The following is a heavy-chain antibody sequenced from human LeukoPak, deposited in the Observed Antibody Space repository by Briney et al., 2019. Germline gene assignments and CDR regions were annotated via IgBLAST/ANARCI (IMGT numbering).Heavy chain of an antibody. CDR2: ISYYESNK. J-gene: IGHJ4*02. Sequence: PGRSLTLSCAASGCTFSSYGMHWVRQAPGKGLDRVAVISYYESNKYYDNSVKGRFTISRDNSKKTLYLQMISLRAEDTAVYYCAKDSGYGGYYWYVLFGGWGQVILVSV. V-gene: IGHV3-30*18. D-gene: IGHD1-20*01. CDR3: AKDSGYGGYYWYVLFGG. CDR1: GCTFSSYG.